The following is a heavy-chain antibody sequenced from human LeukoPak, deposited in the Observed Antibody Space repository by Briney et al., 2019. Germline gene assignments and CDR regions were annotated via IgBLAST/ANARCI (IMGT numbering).Heavy chain of an antibody. J-gene: IGHJ3*02. V-gene: IGHV3-30*18. D-gene: IGHD3-10*01. CDR1: GFTFSSYG. CDR2: ISYDGSNK. CDR3: AKGGRLLWFGELSDDAFDI. Sequence: PGGSLRLSCAASGFTFSSYGMHWVRQAPGKGLEWVAVISYDGSNKYYAGSVKGRFTISRDNSKNTLYLQMNSLRAEDTAVYYCAKGGRLLWFGELSDDAFDIWGQGTMVTVSS.